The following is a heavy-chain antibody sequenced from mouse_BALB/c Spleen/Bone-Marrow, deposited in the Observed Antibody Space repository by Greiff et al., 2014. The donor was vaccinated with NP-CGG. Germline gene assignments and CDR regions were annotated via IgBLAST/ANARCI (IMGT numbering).Heavy chain of an antibody. CDR1: GFAFTSYD. Sequence: EVQLVESGGGLVKPGGSLKLARAASGFAFTSYDMSWVRQTPEKRLEWVAYISSGVGSTYYPDTVKGRFTISRDNAKNTLYLQMSSLKSGDTAMFYCARRVGRGGFAYWGQGTLVTVSA. J-gene: IGHJ3*01. CDR3: ARRVGRGGFAY. CDR2: ISSGVGST. V-gene: IGHV5-12-1*01.